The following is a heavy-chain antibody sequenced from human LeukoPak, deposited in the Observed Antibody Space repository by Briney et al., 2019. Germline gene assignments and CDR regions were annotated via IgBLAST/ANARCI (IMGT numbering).Heavy chain of an antibody. CDR3: ARDKKWELLGPNDYYYYGMDV. CDR2: ISSSGSTI. D-gene: IGHD1-26*01. CDR1: GFTFSDYY. Sequence: GGSLRLSCAASGFTFSDYYMSWIRQAPGKGLEWVSYISSSGSTIYYADSVKGRFTISRDNAKNSLYLQMNSLRAEDTAVYYCARDKKWELLGPNDYYYYGMDVWGQGTTVTVSS. V-gene: IGHV3-11*01. J-gene: IGHJ6*02.